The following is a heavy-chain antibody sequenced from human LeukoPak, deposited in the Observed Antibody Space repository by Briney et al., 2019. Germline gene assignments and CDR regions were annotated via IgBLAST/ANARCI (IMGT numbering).Heavy chain of an antibody. J-gene: IGHJ6*02. CDR2: VNRDGSET. V-gene: IGHV3-7*03. CDR1: GFTLSNHW. CDR3: ARNNGMDV. Sequence: GGSLRLSCAASGFTLSNHWMTWVRQVPGRGPEWVANVNRDGSETYYLDSVKGRFTISKDNSKNSLYLQMNSLRAEDTALYHCARNNGMDVWGQGTTVIVSS.